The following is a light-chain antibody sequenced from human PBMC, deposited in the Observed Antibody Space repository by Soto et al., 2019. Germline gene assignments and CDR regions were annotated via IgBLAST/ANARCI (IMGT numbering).Light chain of an antibody. V-gene: IGKV1-5*01. CDR3: QQYQGYPWT. CDR1: QTISSW. Sequence: DIQMTQYPSTLSGSVGDRVTITCRASQTISSWLALYQQKPGKAPKLLIYAASTLESGVPPRFSGSGSGTEFTLTINSLLPDDFATYYSQQYQGYPWTFGQGTKVDIK. J-gene: IGKJ1*01. CDR2: AAS.